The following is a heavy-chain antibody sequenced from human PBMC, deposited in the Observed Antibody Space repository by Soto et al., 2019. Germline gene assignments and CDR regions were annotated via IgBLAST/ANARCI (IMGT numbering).Heavy chain of an antibody. CDR2: IYYSGST. Sequence: PSETLSLTCTVSGGSISSGGYYWSWIRQHPGKGLEWIGYIYYSGSTYYNPSLKSRVTISVDTSKNQFSLKLSSVTAADTAVYYCARGSFVGPGANWFVPSGQTTLVTVS. CDR1: GGSISSGGYY. CDR3: ARGSFVGPGANWFVP. J-gene: IGHJ5*02. V-gene: IGHV4-31*02. D-gene: IGHD3-10*01.